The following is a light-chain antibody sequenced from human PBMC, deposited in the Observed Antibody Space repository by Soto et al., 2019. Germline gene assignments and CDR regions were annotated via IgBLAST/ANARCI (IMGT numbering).Light chain of an antibody. V-gene: IGKV1-6*01. Sequence: AIQMTQSPSSLSASVGARVTITCRASQVIRNDLGWYQQKPGKAPKLLIYGASNLQSGVPSRFSGSGSGTDFTLTITSLQPEDFATYYCLHDHNYPWTFGQGTKVDIK. CDR1: QVIRND. CDR2: GAS. J-gene: IGKJ1*01. CDR3: LHDHNYPWT.